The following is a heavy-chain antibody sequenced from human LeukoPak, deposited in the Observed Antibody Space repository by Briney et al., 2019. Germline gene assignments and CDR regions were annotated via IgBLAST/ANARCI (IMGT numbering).Heavy chain of an antibody. Sequence: GGSLRLSCAASGFTFSRDWMYWVRQAPGKGLAWLSRINSDGSSTAYADSVKGRFTISRGNSKNTLYLQMNSLRAEDTAVYYCAREGNHDYGDYATSFDPWGQGTLVTVSS. J-gene: IGHJ5*02. D-gene: IGHD4-17*01. CDR3: AREGNHDYGDYATSFDP. CDR1: GFTFSRDW. V-gene: IGHV3-74*01. CDR2: INSDGSST.